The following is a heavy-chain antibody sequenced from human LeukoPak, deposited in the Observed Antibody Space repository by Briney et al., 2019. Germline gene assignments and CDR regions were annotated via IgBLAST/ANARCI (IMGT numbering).Heavy chain of an antibody. J-gene: IGHJ4*02. Sequence: QPGGSLRLSCAASGFTFDDYGMSWVRQAPGKGPEWVPGVTGDGATTYYADSVKGRFTISRDNSKNTVYLQMNSLRAEDTAFYYCAKMQGYFDYWSQGTLVTVSA. CDR1: GFTFDDYG. CDR2: VTGDGATT. CDR3: AKMQGYFDY. V-gene: IGHV3-23*01.